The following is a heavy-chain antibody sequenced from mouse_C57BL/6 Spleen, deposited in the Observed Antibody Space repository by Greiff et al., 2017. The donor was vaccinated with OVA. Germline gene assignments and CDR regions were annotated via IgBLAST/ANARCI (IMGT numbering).Heavy chain of an antibody. CDR2: IYPGNSDT. CDR3: TRNYDYDGGYYYAMDY. Sequence: VQLQQSGTVLARPGASVKMSCKTSGYTFTSYWMHWVKQRPGQGLEWIGAIYPGNSDTSYNQKFKGKAKLTAVTSASTAYMELSSLTNEDSAVYYCTRNYDYDGGYYYAMDYWGQGTSVTVSS. CDR1: GYTFTSYW. V-gene: IGHV1-5*01. J-gene: IGHJ4*01. D-gene: IGHD2-4*01.